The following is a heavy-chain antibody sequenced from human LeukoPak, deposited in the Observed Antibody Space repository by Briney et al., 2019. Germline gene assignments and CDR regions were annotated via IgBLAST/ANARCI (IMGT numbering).Heavy chain of an antibody. J-gene: IGHJ4*02. CDR3: ARDRRIQLWDYYFDY. Sequence: PGGSLRLSCAASGFTFSSYSMNWVRQAPGKGLEWVSSISSSSSYIYYADSVKGRFTISRDNAKNSLYLQMNRLRAEDTAVYYCARDRRIQLWDYYFDYWGQGTLVTVSS. CDR2: ISSSSSYI. V-gene: IGHV3-21*01. CDR1: GFTFSSYS. D-gene: IGHD5-18*01.